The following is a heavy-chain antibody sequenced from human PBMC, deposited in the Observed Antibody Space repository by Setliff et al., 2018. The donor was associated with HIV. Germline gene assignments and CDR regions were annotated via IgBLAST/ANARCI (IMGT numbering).Heavy chain of an antibody. CDR2: ISGGFA. CDR1: GFTLKNAD. V-gene: IGHV3-66*02. Sequence: GGSLRLSCAASGFTLKNADVNWVRQAPGKGLEWVSGISGGFAYFAESVKGRFSLSKDDSKDTLFLQINSLRPEDTAVYYCAKISVASRFNSDMDVWGKGTTVTVSS. CDR3: AKISVASRFNSDMDV. J-gene: IGHJ6*03. D-gene: IGHD2-15*01.